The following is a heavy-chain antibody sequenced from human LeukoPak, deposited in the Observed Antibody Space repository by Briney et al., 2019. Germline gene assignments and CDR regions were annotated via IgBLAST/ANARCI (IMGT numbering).Heavy chain of an antibody. D-gene: IGHD5/OR15-5a*01. V-gene: IGHV2-70*11. Sequence: SGPTLVNPTQTLTLTCTFSGFSLSTSGMCVSWIRQPPGKALEWLARIDWDDDKYYTTSLKTRLTISKDTSRNQVVPTMTNMDPVDTATYFCARISLSRIHYYFDYWGQGTPVTVSS. CDR1: GFSLSTSGMC. CDR3: ARISLSRIHYYFDY. J-gene: IGHJ4*02. CDR2: IDWDDDK.